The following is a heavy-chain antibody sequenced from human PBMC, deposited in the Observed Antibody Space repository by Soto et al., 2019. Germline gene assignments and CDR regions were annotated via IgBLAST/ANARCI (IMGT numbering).Heavy chain of an antibody. J-gene: IGHJ4*02. CDR1: GGSFSTYH. V-gene: IGHV4-59*01. CDR3: ARVLGSYGYIDF. D-gene: IGHD3-16*01. CDR2: IYYSGST. Sequence: SETLSLTCTVSGGSFSTYHWSWIRQPPGKGLEWIGYIYYSGSTNYNPSLKSRVTISVDTSKNQFSLKLSSVTAADTAVYYCARVLGSYGYIDFWGQGTLVTVSS.